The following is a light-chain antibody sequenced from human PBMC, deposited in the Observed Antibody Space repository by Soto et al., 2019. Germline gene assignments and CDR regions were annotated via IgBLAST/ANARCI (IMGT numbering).Light chain of an antibody. CDR3: QQYNSFSKT. CDR2: AAS. V-gene: IGKV1-5*01. Sequence: DIQMTQSPSRLSASVGDRVTITCRASQSIGYWLAWYQQRPGKAPNLLIYAASTLETGVPSRFSGSGYGTEFTLTIARLQPDDSASYYCQQYNSFSKTFGRGTKVDIK. J-gene: IGKJ1*01. CDR1: QSIGYW.